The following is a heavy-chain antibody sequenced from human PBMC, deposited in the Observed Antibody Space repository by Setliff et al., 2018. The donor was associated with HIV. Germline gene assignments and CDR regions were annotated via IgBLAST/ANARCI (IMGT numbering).Heavy chain of an antibody. D-gene: IGHD3-22*01. CDR3: AKDRGSDPYDPIDY. J-gene: IGHJ4*02. Sequence: GGSLRLSCAASGFTFSCYAMSWVRQAPGSGLEWVSGITANDGNSYYADSVKGRFTISKDISKNTLYLQMNSLRAEDTAVYYCAKDRGSDPYDPIDYWGQGTLVTVSS. CDR1: GFTFSCYA. V-gene: IGHV3-23*01. CDR2: ITANDGNS.